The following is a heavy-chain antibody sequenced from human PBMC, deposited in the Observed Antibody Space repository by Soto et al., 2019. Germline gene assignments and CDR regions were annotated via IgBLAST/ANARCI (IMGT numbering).Heavy chain of an antibody. D-gene: IGHD5-18*01. CDR3: ARVRAYSYGYEDY. CDR1: GGSVSSGDYY. CDR2: IYYSGTT. Sequence: SETLSLTCTVSGGSVSSGDYYWRWIRQPPGKGLEWIGYIYYSGTTYYNPSLKSRVTISVDTSKNQFSLKLSSVTAADTAVYYCARVRAYSYGYEDYWGQGTLVTVSS. J-gene: IGHJ4*02. V-gene: IGHV4-30-4*01.